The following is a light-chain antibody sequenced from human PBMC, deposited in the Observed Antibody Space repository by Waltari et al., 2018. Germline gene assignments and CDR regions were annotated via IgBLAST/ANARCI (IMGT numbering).Light chain of an antibody. J-gene: IGLJ3*02. CDR2: DVS. CDR3: NSYAGSSSWV. Sequence: QSALTQPASVSGSPGQSITISCTGTSSDVGFYNYVSWYQQHPGKAPKLMIYDVSERPSGVSNRFSGSKSGNTASLTISGLQAKDEAYYYCNSYAGSSSWVFGGGTKLTVL. CDR1: SSDVGFYNY. V-gene: IGLV2-14*01.